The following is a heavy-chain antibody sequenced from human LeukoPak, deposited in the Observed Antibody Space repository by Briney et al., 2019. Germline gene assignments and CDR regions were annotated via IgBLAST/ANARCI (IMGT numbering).Heavy chain of an antibody. CDR1: GFTFSSYA. V-gene: IGHV3-23*01. CDR2: IYGNGAGI. Sequence: GGSLRLSCAASGFTFSSYAMSWVRQAPGEGLEWVSGIYGNGAGIQYADSVKGRFTISRDNSKNTLYLQMNSLRAEDTALYYCAKDRLPDGRWSLDYWGQGTLVTVSS. CDR3: AKDRLPDGRWSLDY. J-gene: IGHJ4*02. D-gene: IGHD6-13*01.